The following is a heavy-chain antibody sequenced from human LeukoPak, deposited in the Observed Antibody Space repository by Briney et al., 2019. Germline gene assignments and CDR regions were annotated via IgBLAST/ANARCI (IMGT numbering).Heavy chain of an antibody. CDR2: IYTSGST. CDR1: GGSISSYY. Sequence: PSETLSLTCTVSGGSISSYYWSWIRQPAGKGLEWIGRIYTSGSTNYNPSLKSRVTMSVDTSKNQFSLKLSSVTAADTAMYYCARGYSSSWYYYYYYMDVWGKGTTVTVSS. V-gene: IGHV4-4*07. D-gene: IGHD6-13*01. CDR3: ARGYSSSWYYYYYYMDV. J-gene: IGHJ6*03.